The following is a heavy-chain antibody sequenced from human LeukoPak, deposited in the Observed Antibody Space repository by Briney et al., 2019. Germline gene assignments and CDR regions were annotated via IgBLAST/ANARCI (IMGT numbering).Heavy chain of an antibody. CDR3: ARNRYSGSYGVDY. J-gene: IGHJ4*02. Sequence: GGSQRLSCAASGFTFSSYWMSRVRQAPGKGLEWVANIKQDGSEKYYVDSVKGRFTISRDNAKNSLYLQMNSLRAEDTAVYYCARNRYSGSYGVDYWGQRTLVTVSS. D-gene: IGHD1-26*01. V-gene: IGHV3-7*05. CDR1: GFTFSSYW. CDR2: IKQDGSEK.